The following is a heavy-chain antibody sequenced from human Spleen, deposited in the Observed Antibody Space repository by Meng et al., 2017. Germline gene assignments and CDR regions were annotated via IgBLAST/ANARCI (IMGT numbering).Heavy chain of an antibody. V-gene: IGHV4-4*07. CDR1: GGSISSYY. J-gene: IGHJ4*02. CDR3: ARDIREVGATYYFDY. D-gene: IGHD1-26*01. Sequence: SETLSLTCTVSGGSISSYYWSWIRQPAAKGLEWIGRIYSSGSTNYNPSLKSRVTMSVDTSKNQFSLKLSSVAAADTAVYYCARDIREVGATYYFDYWGRGTLVTVSS. CDR2: IYSSGST.